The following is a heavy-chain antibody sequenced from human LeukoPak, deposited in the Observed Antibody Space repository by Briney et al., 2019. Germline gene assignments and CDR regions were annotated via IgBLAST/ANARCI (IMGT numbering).Heavy chain of an antibody. CDR1: GFTFSSYS. V-gene: IGHV3-21*01. J-gene: IGHJ4*02. D-gene: IGHD3-10*01. CDR3: ASDPNLLWFGEFDY. CDR2: ISSSSSYI. Sequence: GGSLRLSCAASGFTFSSYSMNWVRQAPGKGLEWVSSISSSSSYIYYANSVKGRFTISRDNAKNSLYLQMNSLRAEDTAVYYCASDPNLLWFGEFDYWGQGTMVTVSS.